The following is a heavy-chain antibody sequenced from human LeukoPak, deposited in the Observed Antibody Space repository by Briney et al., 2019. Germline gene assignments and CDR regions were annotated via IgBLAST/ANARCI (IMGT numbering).Heavy chain of an antibody. CDR3: ARVLLDYFDSNGYPDY. CDR2: IYFNGNT. Sequence: SETLSLTCTVSGGSISSGNYYWSWIRQPPGKGLEWIGNIYFNGNTYYNPSLTSRVTMSVDTSRNQFSLKLNSVTAADTAVYYCARVLLDYFDSNGYPDYWGQGTLVTVSS. D-gene: IGHD3-22*01. V-gene: IGHV4-30-4*01. J-gene: IGHJ4*02. CDR1: GGSISSGNYY.